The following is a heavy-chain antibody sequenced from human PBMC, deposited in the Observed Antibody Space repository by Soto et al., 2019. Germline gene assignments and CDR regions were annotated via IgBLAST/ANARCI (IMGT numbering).Heavy chain of an antibody. J-gene: IGHJ6*02. CDR3: ARQLIPEYCSGGSCYYYGMDV. D-gene: IGHD2-15*01. CDR2: IYPGDSDT. V-gene: IGHV5-51*01. CDR1: GYSFTSYW. Sequence: GESLKISCKGSGYSFTSYWIGWVRQMPGKGLEWMGIIYPGDSDTRYSPSFQGQVTISADKSISTAYLQWSSLKASDTAMYYCARQLIPEYCSGGSCYYYGMDVWGQGTTVTVS.